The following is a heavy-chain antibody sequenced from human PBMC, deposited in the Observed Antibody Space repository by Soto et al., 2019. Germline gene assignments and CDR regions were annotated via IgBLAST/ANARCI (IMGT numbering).Heavy chain of an antibody. CDR2: ISGSGGST. V-gene: IGHV3-23*01. CDR3: AKDLVGATLMGYYYYGMDV. J-gene: IGHJ6*02. Sequence: GGSLRLSCAASGFTFSSYAMSWVRQAPGKGLEWVSAISGSGGSTYYADSVKGRFTISRDNSKNTLYLQMNSLRAEDTAVYYCAKDLVGATLMGYYYYGMDVWGQGTTVTVSS. CDR1: GFTFSSYA. D-gene: IGHD1-26*01.